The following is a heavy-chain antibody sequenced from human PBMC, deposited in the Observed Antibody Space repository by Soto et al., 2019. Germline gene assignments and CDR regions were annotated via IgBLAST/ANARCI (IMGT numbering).Heavy chain of an antibody. CDR2: IIPMFGKA. Sequence: QVLLVQSGAEVKKSGSSVKVACKASGGTFSSYAINWVRQAPGQGLEWMGGIIPMFGKANYAEHFQGRVTISADESTITAYMELSSLTSDDAAVYYCARGYRDGYFYAMDVWGQGTTVTVSS. V-gene: IGHV1-69*01. CDR3: ARGYRDGYFYAMDV. CDR1: GGTFSSYA. D-gene: IGHD2-2*02. J-gene: IGHJ6*02.